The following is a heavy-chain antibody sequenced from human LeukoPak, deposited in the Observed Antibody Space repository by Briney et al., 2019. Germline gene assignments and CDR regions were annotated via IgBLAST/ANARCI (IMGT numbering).Heavy chain of an antibody. CDR3: ARRKYCSGGSCPTNYYYYYMDV. J-gene: IGHJ6*03. D-gene: IGHD2-15*01. CDR2: ISGLGGTV. Sequence: PGGSLRLSCAASGFTFSTYEMNWVRQAPGRGLEWVSYISGLGGTVYYADSVKGRFTISRDNAKNSLYLQMNSLRAEDTAVYYCARRKYCSGGSCPTNYYYYYMDVWGTGTTVTVSS. V-gene: IGHV3-48*03. CDR1: GFTFSTYE.